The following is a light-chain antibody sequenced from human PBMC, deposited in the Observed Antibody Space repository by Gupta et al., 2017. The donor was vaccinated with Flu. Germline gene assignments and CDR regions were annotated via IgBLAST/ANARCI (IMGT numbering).Light chain of an antibody. Sequence: QSVLPQPPSVSAAPGQPVTIHCSGCRSNIDNHRVSWYKQLPGTDPQLVIYETDKRPSGSPDRCSGAKKGTSATLHITGRHNGDEDDYYCGTWDRTLSAGVFGGGTKLTVL. J-gene: IGLJ2*01. CDR1: RSNIDNHR. CDR3: GTWDRTLSAGV. V-gene: IGLV1-51*01. CDR2: ETD.